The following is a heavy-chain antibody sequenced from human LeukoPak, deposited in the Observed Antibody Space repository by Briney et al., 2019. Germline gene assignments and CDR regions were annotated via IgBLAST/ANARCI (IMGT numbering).Heavy chain of an antibody. CDR2: ISSGGSVM. J-gene: IGHJ4*02. CDR3: TRDLEY. Sequence: PGGSLRLSCGASGCTFTDYTMNWVRQAAGKGPEWISYISSGGSVMYYADSVKGRFTISRDNAEHSLYLQMSSLRVEDTAVCYCTRDLEYWGQGVLVTVSS. V-gene: IGHV3-48*01. CDR1: GCTFTDYT.